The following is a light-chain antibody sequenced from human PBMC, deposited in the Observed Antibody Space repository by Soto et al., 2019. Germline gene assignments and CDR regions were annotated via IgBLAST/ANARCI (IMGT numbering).Light chain of an antibody. CDR2: DVS. Sequence: QSVLTQPASVSGSPGQSITISCTGTSSDVGGYNYVSWYQQHPGKAPKLMIYDVSNRPPGVSNRFSGSKSGNTASLTISGLQAEDEADYYCSSYTSSSTPYVFVTGTKVTVL. V-gene: IGLV2-14*01. CDR3: SSYTSSSTPYV. J-gene: IGLJ1*01. CDR1: SSDVGGYNY.